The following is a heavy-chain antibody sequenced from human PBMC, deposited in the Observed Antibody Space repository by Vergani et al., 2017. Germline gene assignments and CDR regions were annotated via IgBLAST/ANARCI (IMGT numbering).Heavy chain of an antibody. J-gene: IGHJ6*03. CDR2: ISYSGGT. D-gene: IGHD2-2*01. CDR1: GGSISSYH. V-gene: IGHV4-59*01. CDR3: ARAGGCSSTSCYFYYYYYMDV. Sequence: QVQLQESGPGLVKPSETLSLTCTVSGGSISSYHWSWIRQPPGKGLEWIGYISYSGGTNYNPSLKSRVTISVDTSKNQFSLKLSSVTAADTAVYYCARAGGCSSTSCYFYYYYYMDVWGKGP.